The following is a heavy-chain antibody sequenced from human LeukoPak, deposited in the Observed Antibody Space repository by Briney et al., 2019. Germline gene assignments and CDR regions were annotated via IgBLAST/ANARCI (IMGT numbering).Heavy chain of an antibody. J-gene: IGHJ4*02. CDR2: ISSSSDYI. Sequence: GGSLRLSCAASGFIFGRYNMNWVRQAPGKGLEWVSSISSSSDYIYYADSVKGRFTISRDNAKNSLHLQMNSLRAEDTAVYYCARGFGYGEYISAYWGQGTLVTVSS. V-gene: IGHV3-21*01. CDR3: ARGFGYGEYISAY. CDR1: GFIFGRYN. D-gene: IGHD4-17*01.